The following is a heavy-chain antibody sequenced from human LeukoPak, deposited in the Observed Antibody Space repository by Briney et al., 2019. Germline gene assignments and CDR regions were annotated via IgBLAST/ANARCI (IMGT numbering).Heavy chain of an antibody. Sequence: ASVKVSCKVSGYTLTELSMHWVRQAPGKGLEWMGGFDPEDGETIYAQKFQGRVTMTEDTSTDTAYMELSSLRSEDTAVYYCAGAVRSGLRLGELSSFDYWGQGTLVTVSS. CDR1: GYTLTELS. V-gene: IGHV1-24*01. CDR2: FDPEDGET. J-gene: IGHJ4*02. CDR3: AGAVRSGLRLGELSSFDY. D-gene: IGHD3-16*02.